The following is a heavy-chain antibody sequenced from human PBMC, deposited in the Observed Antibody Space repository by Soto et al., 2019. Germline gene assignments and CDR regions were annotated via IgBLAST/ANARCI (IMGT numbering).Heavy chain of an antibody. CDR3: ARSPPITGAGPPSRGRHYYQGVDV. D-gene: IGHD6-19*01. V-gene: IGHV1-3*01. CDR2: INAGTGNI. Sequence: ASVKVSCRASGYTFASYATHWVRQGPGQRPEWVGWINAGTGNIKYSEKFQGRVTIKRDTSASTAYMELSSLRSEDTAVYYCARSPPITGAGPPSRGRHYYQGVDVWGQGTMVTVSS. J-gene: IGHJ6*02. CDR1: GYTFASYA.